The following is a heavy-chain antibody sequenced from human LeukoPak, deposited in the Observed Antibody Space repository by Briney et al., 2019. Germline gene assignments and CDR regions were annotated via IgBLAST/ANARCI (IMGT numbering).Heavy chain of an antibody. CDR2: ISAYNGNT. J-gene: IGHJ5*02. V-gene: IGHV1-18*01. CDR3: ARADFIAAKNWFDP. Sequence: ASMKVSCKASGYTFTSYGISWVRQAPGQGLEWMGWISAYNGNTNYAQKLQGRVTMTTDTSTSTAYMELRSLRSDDTAVYYCARADFIAAKNWFDPWGQGTLVTVSS. CDR1: GYTFTSYG. D-gene: IGHD6-6*01.